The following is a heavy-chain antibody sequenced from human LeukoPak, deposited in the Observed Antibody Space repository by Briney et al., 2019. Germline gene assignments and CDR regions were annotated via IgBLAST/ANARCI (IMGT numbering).Heavy chain of an antibody. CDR2: IIPIFGTA. CDR1: RGTFSSYA. V-gene: IGHV1-69*05. D-gene: IGHD1-7*01. CDR3: ARGTGTTKIYYFDY. J-gene: IGHJ4*02. Sequence: GASVKVSCKASRGTFSSYAISWVRQAPGQGLEWMGGIIPIFGTANYAQKFQGRVTITTDESTSTAYMELSSLRSEDTAVYYCARGTGTTKIYYFDYWGQGTLVTVSS.